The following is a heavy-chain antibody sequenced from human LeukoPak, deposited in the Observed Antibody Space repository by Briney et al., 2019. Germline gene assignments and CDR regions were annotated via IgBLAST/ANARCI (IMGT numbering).Heavy chain of an antibody. CDR2: IYHSGST. Sequence: SETLSLTCTVSGYSISSGYYWGWIRQPPGKGLEWIGSIYHSGSTYYNPSLKSRVTLSVDTSKNQFSLRLTSVTAADTAMYYCARTYAIVGTTAYYFYYYYMDVWAKGTMVTISS. CDR1: GYSISSGYY. CDR3: ARTYAIVGTTAYYFYYYYMDV. V-gene: IGHV4-38-2*02. D-gene: IGHD1-26*01. J-gene: IGHJ6*03.